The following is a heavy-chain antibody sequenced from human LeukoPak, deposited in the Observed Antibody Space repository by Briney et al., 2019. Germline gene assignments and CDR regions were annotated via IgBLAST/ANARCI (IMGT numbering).Heavy chain of an antibody. CDR3: ARRRYYFDY. Sequence: SETLSLTCTVSGGSISSSSYYWGWIRQPPGKGLEWIGSIYYSGSAYYNPSLKSRVTISVDTSKNQFSLKLSSVTAADTAVYYCARRRYYFDYWGQGTLVTVSS. J-gene: IGHJ4*02. CDR1: GGSISSSSYY. D-gene: IGHD3-9*01. CDR2: IYYSGSA. V-gene: IGHV4-39*07.